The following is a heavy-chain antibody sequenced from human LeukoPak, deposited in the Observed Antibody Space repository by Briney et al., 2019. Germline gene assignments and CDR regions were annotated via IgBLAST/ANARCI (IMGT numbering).Heavy chain of an antibody. CDR1: GFSLSTSGMC. CDR2: IDWDADT. J-gene: IGHJ4*02. V-gene: IGHV2-70*13. Sequence: SGPTLVNPTQTLTLTCTFSGFSLSTSGMCVSWIRQPSGKALEWLALIDWDADTYYSTSLKTRLTISKDTSKNQVVLTMTNMDPVDTATYYCTRTYSGSYPVHYWGQGTLVTVSS. CDR3: TRTYSGSYPVHY. D-gene: IGHD1-26*01.